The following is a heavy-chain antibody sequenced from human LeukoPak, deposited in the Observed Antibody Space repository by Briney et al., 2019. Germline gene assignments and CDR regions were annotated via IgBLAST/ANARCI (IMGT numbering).Heavy chain of an antibody. Sequence: GGSLRLSCAASGFTFSSYWMSWVRQAPGKGLEWVANIKQDGSEKYYVDSVKDRFTISRDNAKNSLYLQMNSLRAEDTAVYYCARDRHYYDSSGLDFDYWGQGTLVTVSS. CDR1: GFTFSSYW. CDR2: IKQDGSEK. CDR3: ARDRHYYDSSGLDFDY. V-gene: IGHV3-7*01. J-gene: IGHJ4*02. D-gene: IGHD3-22*01.